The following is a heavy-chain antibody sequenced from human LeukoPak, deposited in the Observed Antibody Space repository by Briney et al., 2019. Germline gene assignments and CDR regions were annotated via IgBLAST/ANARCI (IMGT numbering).Heavy chain of an antibody. CDR3: AKEADIVSFDL. CDR1: GYTFTGNH. V-gene: IGHV1-2*02. D-gene: IGHD2-15*01. Sequence: ASVKVSCKASGYTFTGNHVHWVRQAPGQGLEWMGWIDPNSGGTKYAQKFQDRVAMTSDTSISTAYMELSGLRSDDTAVYFCAKEADIVSFDLWGRGTLVTVSS. J-gene: IGHJ2*01. CDR2: IDPNSGGT.